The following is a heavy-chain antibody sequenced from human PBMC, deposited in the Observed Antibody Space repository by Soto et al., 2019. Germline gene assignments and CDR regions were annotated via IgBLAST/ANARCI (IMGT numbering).Heavy chain of an antibody. CDR3: AHSLGLNPRDY. CDR1: RFSLSTHRVG. Sequence: SGATLVNPTQTLTLTCTFSRFSLSTHRVGVGWIRQPPGKALEWLALIYWDDDKRYSPSLESRLTITKDTFKNHVVLIMTNMDSVDTGTYCCAHSLGLNPRDYWGQGALVTVSS. J-gene: IGHJ4*02. CDR2: IYWDDDK. V-gene: IGHV2-5*02.